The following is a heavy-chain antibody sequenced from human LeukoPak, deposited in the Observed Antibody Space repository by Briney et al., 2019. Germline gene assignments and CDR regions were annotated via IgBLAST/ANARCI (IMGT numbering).Heavy chain of an antibody. CDR3: ASQGASSISSDLDY. CDR2: IYTSGST. V-gene: IGHV4-39*07. CDR1: GGSISSSSYY. D-gene: IGHD2-2*01. Sequence: PSETLSLTCTVSGGSISSSSYYWGWIRQPPGKGLEWIGSIYTSGSTNYNPSLKSRVTMSVDTSKNQFSLKLSSVTAADTAVYYCASQGASSISSDLDYWGQGTLVTVSS. J-gene: IGHJ4*02.